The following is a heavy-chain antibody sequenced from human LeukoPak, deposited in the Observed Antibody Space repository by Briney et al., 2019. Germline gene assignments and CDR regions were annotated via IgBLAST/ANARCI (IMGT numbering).Heavy chain of an antibody. V-gene: IGHV1-69*13. Sequence: SVKVSCKASGGTFSSYAISWVRQAPGQGLEWMGGIIPIFGTANYAQKFQGRVTITADESTSTAYMELSSLRSEDTAVYYCASLFMITFGGVIANYFDYWGQGTLVTVSS. CDR1: GGTFSSYA. J-gene: IGHJ4*02. D-gene: IGHD3-16*02. CDR2: IIPIFGTA. CDR3: ASLFMITFGGVIANYFDY.